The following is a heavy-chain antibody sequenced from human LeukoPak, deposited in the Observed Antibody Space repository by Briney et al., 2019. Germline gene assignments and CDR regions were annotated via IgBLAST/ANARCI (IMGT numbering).Heavy chain of an antibody. D-gene: IGHD4-23*01. CDR1: GGSFSGYH. Sequence: SETLSLTCAAYGGSFSGYHWSWIRQPPGKGLEWIGEINHSGSTNYNPSLKSRVTISVDTSKNQFSLKLSSVTAADTAVYYCARSLQGNPTYDAFDIWGQGTMVTVSS. J-gene: IGHJ3*02. V-gene: IGHV4-34*01. CDR2: INHSGST. CDR3: ARSLQGNPTYDAFDI.